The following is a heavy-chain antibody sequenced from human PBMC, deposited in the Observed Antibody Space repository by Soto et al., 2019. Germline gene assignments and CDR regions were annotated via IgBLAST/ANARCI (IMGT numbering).Heavy chain of an antibody. Sequence: PGGSLRLSCAASGFTFSSYWMSWVRQAPGKGLEWVANIKHDGSEKYYVDSVKGRFTISRDNAKNSLYLQMNSLRAEDTAVYYCARSPEISPNPSFDYWGQGTLVTVS. CDR3: ARSPEISPNPSFDY. CDR2: IKHDGSEK. V-gene: IGHV3-7*01. CDR1: GFTFSSYW. J-gene: IGHJ4*02.